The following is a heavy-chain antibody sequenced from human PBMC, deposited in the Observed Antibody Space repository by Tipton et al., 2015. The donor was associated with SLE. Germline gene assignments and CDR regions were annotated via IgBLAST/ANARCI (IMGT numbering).Heavy chain of an antibody. D-gene: IGHD6-13*01. CDR3: ARDRAAAAVFDI. CDR2: INHSGST. J-gene: IGHJ3*02. V-gene: IGHV4-34*01. CDR1: GGSFSGYY. Sequence: TLSLTCAVYGGSFSGYYWSWIRQPPGKGPEWIGEINHSGSTNYNPSLKSRVTISVDTSKNQFSLKLSSVTAADTAVYYCARDRAAAAVFDIWGQGTMVTVSS.